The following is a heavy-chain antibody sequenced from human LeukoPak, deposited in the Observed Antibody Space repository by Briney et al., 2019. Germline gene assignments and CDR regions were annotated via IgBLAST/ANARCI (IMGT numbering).Heavy chain of an antibody. CDR3: ASHLWFGPSDAFDI. J-gene: IGHJ3*02. CDR1: GGSISSYY. D-gene: IGHD3-10*01. Sequence: SETLSLTCTVSGGSISSYYWSWIRQPPGKGLEWIGYIYTSGSTNYNPSLKSRVTISVDTSKNQLSLKLSSVTAADTAVYYCASHLWFGPSDAFDIWGQGTMVTVSS. V-gene: IGHV4-4*09. CDR2: IYTSGST.